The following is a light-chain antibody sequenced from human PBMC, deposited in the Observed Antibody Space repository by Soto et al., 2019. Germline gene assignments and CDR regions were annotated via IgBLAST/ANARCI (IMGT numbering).Light chain of an antibody. CDR1: SSDVGGYNY. CDR3: NSYTSKSTGV. Sequence: QSALTQPASVSGSPGQSITISCTGTSSDVGGYNYVSWYQQHPGKAPKLIIYEVSNRPSGVSNRFSGSKSGNTASLTISGLQAEDEADYYCNSYTSKSTGVFGTGTKLTVL. V-gene: IGLV2-14*01. J-gene: IGLJ1*01. CDR2: EVS.